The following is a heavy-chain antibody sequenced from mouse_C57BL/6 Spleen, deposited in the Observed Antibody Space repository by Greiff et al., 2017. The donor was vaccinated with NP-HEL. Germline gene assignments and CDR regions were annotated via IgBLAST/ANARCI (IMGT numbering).Heavy chain of an antibody. D-gene: IGHD2-5*01. J-gene: IGHJ4*01. CDR3: ARCSNYDYYAMDY. CDR2: ISSGSSTI. V-gene: IGHV5-17*01. CDR1: GFTFSDYG. Sequence: DVQLVESGGGLVKPGGSLKLSCAASGFTFSDYGMHWVRQAPEKGLEWVAYISSGSSTIYYADTVKGRFTISRDNAKNTLFLQMTSLGSEDTAMYYCARCSNYDYYAMDYWGQGTSVTVSS.